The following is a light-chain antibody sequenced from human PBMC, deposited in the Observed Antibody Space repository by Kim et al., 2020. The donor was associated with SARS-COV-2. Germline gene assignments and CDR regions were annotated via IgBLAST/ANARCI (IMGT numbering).Light chain of an antibody. J-gene: IGLJ3*02. Sequence: QTDTLACTGNRKEVGNQGAAWQQQHQGHATKHLSSGNNNRPSGISERLSASRSGNTASLTITGLQPEDEAGYYCSAWDSSLSAWVFGGGTKLTVL. CDR2: GNN. V-gene: IGLV10-54*01. CDR1: RKEVGNQG. CDR3: SAWDSSLSAWV.